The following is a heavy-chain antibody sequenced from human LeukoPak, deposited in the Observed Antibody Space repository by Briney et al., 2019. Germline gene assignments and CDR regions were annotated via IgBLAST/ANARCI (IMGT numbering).Heavy chain of an antibody. CDR1: GFTLSNYW. Sequence: GGSLTLSCAASGFTLSNYWMDWVRQAPGKGLEWVANIKQDGSEKYYVDSVKGRFTISRDNAKNSLFLQMNSLRAEDTAVYYCARDRSGSPDFWSGDDYWGQGTLVTVSS. CDR2: IKQDGSEK. D-gene: IGHD3-3*01. V-gene: IGHV3-7*01. J-gene: IGHJ4*02. CDR3: ARDRSGSPDFWSGDDY.